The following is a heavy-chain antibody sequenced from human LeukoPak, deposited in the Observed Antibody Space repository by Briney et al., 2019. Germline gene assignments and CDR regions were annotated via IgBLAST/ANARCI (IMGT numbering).Heavy chain of an antibody. CDR3: ASTMAAAGYNWFDP. D-gene: IGHD6-13*01. CDR2: IYYSGST. J-gene: IGHJ5*02. CDR1: GGXISSGGYY. Sequence: PSQTLSLTCTVSGGXISSGGYYWSCVRQHPGQGLEWRGNIYYSGSTYYNSALKSLAIISVDTSKNQFSLKLSSVTAADTAVYYCASTMAAAGYNWFDPWGQGTLVTVSS. V-gene: IGHV4-31*01.